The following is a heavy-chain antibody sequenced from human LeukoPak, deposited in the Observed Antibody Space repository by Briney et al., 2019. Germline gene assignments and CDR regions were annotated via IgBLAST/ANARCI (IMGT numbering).Heavy chain of an antibody. CDR2: ISSSGTTL. Sequence: GGSLRLSCAASGFTFSDYYMSWTRQPPGKGLEWVSYISSSGTTLYYADSVRGRFTVSRDNAKNSLYLQMDSLSAEDTAVYYCASLRGVNRWGQGTLVTVSS. CDR3: ASLRGVNR. D-gene: IGHD3-10*01. V-gene: IGHV3-11*01. CDR1: GFTFSDYY. J-gene: IGHJ4*02.